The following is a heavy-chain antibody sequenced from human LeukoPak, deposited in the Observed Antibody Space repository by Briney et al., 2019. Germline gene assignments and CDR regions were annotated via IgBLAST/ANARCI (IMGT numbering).Heavy chain of an antibody. V-gene: IGHV4-34*01. CDR1: GGSFSGYY. Sequence: PSETLSLTCAVYGGSFSGYYWSWIRQPPGKGLEWIGEINHSGSTNYNPSLKSRVTISVDTSKNQSSLKPSSVTAADTAVYYCARGPDGGKPEGDYWGQGTLVTVSS. CDR3: ARGPDGGKPEGDY. CDR2: INHSGST. D-gene: IGHD4-23*01. J-gene: IGHJ4*02.